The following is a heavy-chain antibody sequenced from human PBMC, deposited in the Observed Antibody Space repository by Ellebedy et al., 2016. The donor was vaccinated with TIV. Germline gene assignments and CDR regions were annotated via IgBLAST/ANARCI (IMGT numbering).Heavy chain of an antibody. Sequence: AASVKVSCKVSGYTLSELSMHWVRQAPGKGLEWMGGFDPEDGEAIYAQKFQGRVTMTKDTSRNTVYMEMRSLRSDDTAMYYCLRDWGTNQIIADYWGQGTQVTVSS. V-gene: IGHV1-24*01. CDR2: FDPEDGEA. CDR1: GYTLSELS. CDR3: LRDWGTNQIIADY. D-gene: IGHD1-14*01. J-gene: IGHJ4*02.